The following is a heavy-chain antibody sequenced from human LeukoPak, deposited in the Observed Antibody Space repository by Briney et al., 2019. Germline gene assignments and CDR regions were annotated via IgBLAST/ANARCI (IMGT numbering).Heavy chain of an antibody. CDR2: ISYDGSNK. CDR1: GFTFSSYA. Sequence: PGRSLRLSCAASGFTFSSYAMLWVRQAPGKGLEWVAVISYDGSNKYYADSVKGRFTISRDNSKNTLYLQMNSLRAEDTAVYYCARESTAAGTPFDYWGQGPLVTVSS. D-gene: IGHD6-13*01. J-gene: IGHJ4*02. CDR3: ARESTAAGTPFDY. V-gene: IGHV3-30-3*01.